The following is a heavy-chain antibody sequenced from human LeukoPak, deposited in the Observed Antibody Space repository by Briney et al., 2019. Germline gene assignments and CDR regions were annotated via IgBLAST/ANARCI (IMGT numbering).Heavy chain of an antibody. CDR3: ARKENILTGYYDH. V-gene: IGHV3-21*01. Sequence: YPGGSLILSCAASGFTFSSYTMNWVRQAPGKGLEWVSSISSDSNYIYYADSVKGRFTISRDNAWNSLYLQMNSLRAEDTAVYYCARKENILTGYYDHWGQGTLVTVSS. CDR1: GFTFSSYT. J-gene: IGHJ5*02. CDR2: ISSDSNYI. D-gene: IGHD3-9*01.